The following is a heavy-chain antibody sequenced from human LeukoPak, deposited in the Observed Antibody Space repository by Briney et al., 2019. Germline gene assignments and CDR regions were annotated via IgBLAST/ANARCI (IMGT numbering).Heavy chain of an antibody. CDR2: IYYSGST. J-gene: IGHJ4*02. CDR1: GGSISSYY. Sequence: SETLSLTCTVSGGSISSYYWSWIRQPPGMGLEWIGYIYYSGSTNYNPSLKSRVTISVDTSKNQFSLKLSSVTAADTAVYYCARGGGYSSSWYYHDLDYFDYWGQGTLVTVSS. D-gene: IGHD6-13*01. V-gene: IGHV4-59*01. CDR3: ARGGGYSSSWYYHDLDYFDY.